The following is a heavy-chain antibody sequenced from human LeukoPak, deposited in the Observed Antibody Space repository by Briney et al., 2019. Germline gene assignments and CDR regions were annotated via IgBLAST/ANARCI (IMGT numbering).Heavy chain of an antibody. V-gene: IGHV4-59*01. D-gene: IGHD2-15*01. CDR3: ARGDLVAATDAFGI. CDR1: GGSISSYY. Sequence: SETLSLTCTVSGGSISSYYWSWIRQPPGKGLEWIGYIYYSGSTNYNPSLKSRVTISVDTSKNQFSLKLSSVTAADTAVYYCARGDLVAATDAFGIWGQGTMVTVSS. J-gene: IGHJ3*02. CDR2: IYYSGST.